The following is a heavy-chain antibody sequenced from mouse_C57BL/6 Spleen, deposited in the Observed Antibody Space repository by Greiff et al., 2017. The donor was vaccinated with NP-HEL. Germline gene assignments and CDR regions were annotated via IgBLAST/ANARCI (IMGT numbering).Heavy chain of an antibody. CDR3: ARIYYGNYGYFDY. CDR2: ISYDGSN. Sequence: EVKVEESGPGLVKPSQSLSLTCSVTGYSITSGYYWNWIRQFPGNKLEWMGYISYDGSNNYNPSLKNRISITRDTSKNQFFLKLNSVTTEDTATYYCARIYYGNYGYFDYWGQGTTLTVSS. V-gene: IGHV3-6*01. D-gene: IGHD2-1*01. J-gene: IGHJ2*01. CDR1: GYSITSGYY.